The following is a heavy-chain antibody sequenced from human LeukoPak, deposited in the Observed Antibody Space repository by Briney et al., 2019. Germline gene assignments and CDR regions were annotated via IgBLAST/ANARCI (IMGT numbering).Heavy chain of an antibody. CDR2: INQDGSEI. Sequence: HGGSLILSCAGSGFPFTSYWMNWVRQSPGKGLEWVANINQDGSEIYYADSVKGRFTLSRGNAENSVYLQMNNLRAEETAVYYCATLNWGNLDFWGQGAQVTVSS. V-gene: IGHV3-7*01. CDR3: ATLNWGNLDF. D-gene: IGHD7-27*01. J-gene: IGHJ4*02. CDR1: GFPFTSYW.